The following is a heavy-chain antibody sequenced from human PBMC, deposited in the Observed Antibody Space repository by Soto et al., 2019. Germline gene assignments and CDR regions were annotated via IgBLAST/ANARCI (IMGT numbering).Heavy chain of an antibody. CDR3: ARDELRFLEWLDSYYYYMDV. CDR2: IIPILGIA. Sequence: ASVKVSCKASGGTFSSYTISWVRQAPGQGLEWMGRIIPILGIANYAQKFQGRVTITADKSTSTAYMELSSLRSEDTAVYYCARDELRFLEWLDSYYYYMDVWGKGTTVTVSS. V-gene: IGHV1-69*04. J-gene: IGHJ6*03. D-gene: IGHD3-3*01. CDR1: GGTFSSYT.